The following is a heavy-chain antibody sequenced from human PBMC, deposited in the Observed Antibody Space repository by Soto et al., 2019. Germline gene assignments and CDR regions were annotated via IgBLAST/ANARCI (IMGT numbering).Heavy chain of an antibody. Sequence: EVQLLESGGGLVQPGGSLRLSCAASGVTLGNYVMSWVRQAPGKGLEWVAFISGSGRTTYYADSVKGRFTISRDNSKNTLYLQMSSLRAEDTAVYSCVTMGGECSGRSCYPSEYWGQGTLVTVSS. CDR3: VTMGGECSGRSCYPSEY. V-gene: IGHV3-23*01. J-gene: IGHJ1*01. D-gene: IGHD2-15*01. CDR1: GVTLGNYV. CDR2: ISGSGRTT.